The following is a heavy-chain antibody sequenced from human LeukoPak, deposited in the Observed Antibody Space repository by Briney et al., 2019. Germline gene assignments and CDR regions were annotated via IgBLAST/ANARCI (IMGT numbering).Heavy chain of an antibody. CDR1: GGSISSYY. J-gene: IGHJ6*03. D-gene: IGHD2-2*02. V-gene: IGHV4-4*07. CDR2: IYTSGST. CDR3: ARENLGYCSSTSCYSYYYYYMDV. Sequence: SETLSLTCTVSGGSISSYYWSWIRQPAWKGLEWIGRIYTSGSTNYNPSLKSRVTMSVDTSKNQFSLKLSSVTAADTAVYYCARENLGYCSSTSCYSYYYYYMDVWGKGTTVTVSS.